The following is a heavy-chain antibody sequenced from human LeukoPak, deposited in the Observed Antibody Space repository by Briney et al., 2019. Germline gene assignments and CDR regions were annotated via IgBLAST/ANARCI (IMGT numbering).Heavy chain of an antibody. D-gene: IGHD3-10*01. V-gene: IGHV3-48*03. CDR2: ISSSGSTI. CDR3: ARRFRGVIANYYYYYMDV. J-gene: IGHJ6*03. CDR1: GFTFSSYE. Sequence: GGSLRLSCAASGFTFSSYEMNWVRQAPGKGLEWVSYISSSGSTIYYADSVKGRFTISRDNAKNSLYLQMNSLRAEDTAVYYCARRFRGVIANYYYYYMDVWGKGTTVTISS.